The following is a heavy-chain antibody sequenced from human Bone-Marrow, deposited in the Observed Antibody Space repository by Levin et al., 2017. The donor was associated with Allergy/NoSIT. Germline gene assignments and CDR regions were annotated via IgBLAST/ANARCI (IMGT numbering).Heavy chain of an antibody. CDR2: ISGSGGST. D-gene: IGHD3-22*01. V-gene: IGHV3-23*01. J-gene: IGHJ4*02. Sequence: GGSLRLSCAASGVTFSSYAMSWVRQAPGKGLEWVSAISGSGGSTYYAESVKGRFTISRDNSKNIMYLQMSSLRAEDTALYYCAKDQNESFYDSGGYYLHQEDYWGQGNMVTVS. CDR3: AKDQNESFYDSGGYYLHQEDY. CDR1: GVTFSSYA.